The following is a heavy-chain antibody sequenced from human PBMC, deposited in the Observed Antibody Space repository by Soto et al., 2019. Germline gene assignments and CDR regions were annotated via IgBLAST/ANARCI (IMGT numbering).Heavy chain of an antibody. CDR3: ARDRPQDGYNYFFDY. J-gene: IGHJ4*02. Sequence: ASVKVSCKASGYTFTSYGISWVRQAPGQGLGWIGWISAYNSNTNYAQKLQGRVTMTTDTPTSTAYMELRSLRFDDTAVYYCARDRPQDGYNYFFDYWGQGTLVTVSS. CDR1: GYTFTSYG. CDR2: ISAYNSNT. D-gene: IGHD5-12*01. V-gene: IGHV1-18*01.